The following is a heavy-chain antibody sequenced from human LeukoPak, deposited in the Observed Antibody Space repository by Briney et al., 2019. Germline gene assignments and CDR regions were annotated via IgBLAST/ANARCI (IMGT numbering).Heavy chain of an antibody. CDR3: AGYPPDTAMVKDYYYGMDV. V-gene: IGHV3-30-3*01. D-gene: IGHD5-18*01. J-gene: IGHJ6*02. CDR1: GFTFSSYA. Sequence: GRSLRLSCAASGFTFSSYAMHWVRQAPGKGLVWVAVISYDGSNKYYADSVKGRFTISRDNSKNTLYLQMNSLRAEDTAVYYCAGYPPDTAMVKDYYYGMDVWGQGTTVTVSS. CDR2: ISYDGSNK.